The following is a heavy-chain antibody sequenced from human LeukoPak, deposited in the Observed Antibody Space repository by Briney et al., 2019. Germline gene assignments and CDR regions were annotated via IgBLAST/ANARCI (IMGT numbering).Heavy chain of an antibody. CDR2: THSSGST. J-gene: IGHJ4*02. Sequence: SETLSLTCTVSGGSISNYYWSWIRQPAGKGLEWIGRTHSSGSTNYNPSLNSRVTMSVDTSKSQFSLKLSSVTAADTAVYYCARGRWNTGMVSPYYFDYWGQGTLVSVSS. D-gene: IGHD5-18*01. V-gene: IGHV4-4*07. CDR1: GGSISNYY. CDR3: ARGRWNTGMVSPYYFDY.